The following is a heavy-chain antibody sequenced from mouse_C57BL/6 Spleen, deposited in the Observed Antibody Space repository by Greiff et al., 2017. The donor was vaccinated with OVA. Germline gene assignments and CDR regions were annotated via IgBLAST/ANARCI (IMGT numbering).Heavy chain of an antibody. J-gene: IGHJ4*01. Sequence: QVQLQQSGAELVRPGASVTLSCKASGYTFTDYELHWVKQTPVHGLEWIGAIDPETGGTAYNQKFKGKAILTADKSSSTAYMELRSLTSEDSAVYYCTRLMGGYAMDYWGQGTSVTVSS. V-gene: IGHV1-15*01. D-gene: IGHD2-2*01. CDR1: GYTFTDYE. CDR2: IDPETGGT. CDR3: TRLMGGYAMDY.